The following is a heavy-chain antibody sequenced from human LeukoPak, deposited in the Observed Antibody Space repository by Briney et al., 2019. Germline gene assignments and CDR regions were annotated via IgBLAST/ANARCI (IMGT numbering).Heavy chain of an antibody. CDR2: IYYSGST. J-gene: IGHJ6*03. V-gene: IGHV4-39*01. CDR3: ARVSGQFYFYYYMDV. D-gene: IGHD6-19*01. CDR1: GGSIRSSSYY. Sequence: TSETLSLTCTVSGGSIRSSSYYWGWIRQPPGKGLEWIGSIYYSGSTYYNPSLKSRVTISLDTSKNQFSLRLSSLTAADTAVYYCARVSGQFYFYYYMDVWGKGTTVTISS.